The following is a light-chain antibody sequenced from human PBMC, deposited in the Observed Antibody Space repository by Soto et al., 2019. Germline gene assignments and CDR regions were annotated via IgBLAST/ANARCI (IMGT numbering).Light chain of an antibody. J-gene: IGKJ4*01. Sequence: EIVLTQSPATLSLSPGERATLSCRASQSVSSYLAWYQQKPGQAPRLLIYDASNRATGIPARFSGSGSGTDFTLTISSRDPEDVAVYYCQQRINWPLTFGGGTKVEI. CDR1: QSVSSY. CDR3: QQRINWPLT. CDR2: DAS. V-gene: IGKV3-11*01.